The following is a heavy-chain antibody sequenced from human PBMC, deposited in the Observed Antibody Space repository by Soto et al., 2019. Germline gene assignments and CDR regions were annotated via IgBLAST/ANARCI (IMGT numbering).Heavy chain of an antibody. CDR1: GFSFSSYA. Sequence: EVQLLESGGGLVQPGGSLRLSCAASGFSFSSYAMNWVRQAPGKGLECVSVISGSDRSTYYADSVEGRFTISRDNSKNTLYLQMNSLRAEDTAVYYCARVLCGSSSCHYYFYGMDVWGQGTTVTVSS. V-gene: IGHV3-23*01. D-gene: IGHD6-6*01. J-gene: IGHJ6*02. CDR2: ISGSDRST. CDR3: ARVLCGSSSCHYYFYGMDV.